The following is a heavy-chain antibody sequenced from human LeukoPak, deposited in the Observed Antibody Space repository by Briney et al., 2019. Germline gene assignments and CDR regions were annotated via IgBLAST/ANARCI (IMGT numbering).Heavy chain of an antibody. CDR1: GGSFSGYY. Sequence: PSETLSLTCAVYGGSFSGYYWSWIRQPPGKGLEWIGEINHSGSTNYNPSLKSRVTISVDTSKNQFSLKLSSVNAADTAVYYCARVIYSYMDVWGKGTTVTVSS. V-gene: IGHV4-34*01. D-gene: IGHD5-18*01. CDR2: INHSGST. CDR3: ARVIYSYMDV. J-gene: IGHJ6*03.